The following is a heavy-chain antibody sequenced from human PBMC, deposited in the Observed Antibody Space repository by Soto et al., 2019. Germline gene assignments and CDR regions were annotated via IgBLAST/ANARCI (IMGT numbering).Heavy chain of an antibody. CDR1: GGSISPYY. J-gene: IGHJ6*03. D-gene: IGHD6-13*01. Sequence: SETLSLTCTVSGGSISPYYWSWIRQPPGKGLEWIGYVYYSGNTNYNPSLESRVTISVDTSRNRFSLNLTSATAADAAVYYCARKGAAASYAHYYMDVWGRGTAVTVSS. V-gene: IGHV4-59*01. CDR3: ARKGAAASYAHYYMDV. CDR2: VYYSGNT.